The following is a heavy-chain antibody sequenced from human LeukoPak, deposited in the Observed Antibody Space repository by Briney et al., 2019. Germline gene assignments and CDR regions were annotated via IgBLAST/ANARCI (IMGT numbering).Heavy chain of an antibody. V-gene: IGHV1-69*13. CDR3: ARFEVAAAGFFNWFDP. J-gene: IGHJ5*02. D-gene: IGHD6-13*01. CDR1: GGTFSSYA. Sequence: SVKVSCTASGGTFSSYAISWVRQAPGQGLEWMGGIIPIFGTANYAQKFQGRVTITADESTSTAYMELRSLRSDDTAVYYCARFEVAAAGFFNWFDPWGQGTLVTVSS. CDR2: IIPIFGTA.